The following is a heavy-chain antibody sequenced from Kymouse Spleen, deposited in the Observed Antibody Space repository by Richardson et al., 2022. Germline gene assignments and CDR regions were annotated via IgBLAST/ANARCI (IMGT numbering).Heavy chain of an antibody. V-gene: IGHV4-34*01. D-gene: IGHD4-17*01,IGHD4-23*01. CDR3: ARRVDYGFDY. CDR2: INHSGST. Sequence: QVQLQQWGAGLLKPSETLSLTCAVYGGSFSGYYWSWIRQPPGKGLEWIGEINHSGSTNYNPSLKSRVTISVDTSKNQFSLKLSSVTAADTAVYYCARRVDYGFDYWGQGTLVTVSS. J-gene: IGHJ4*02. CDR1: GGSFSGYY.